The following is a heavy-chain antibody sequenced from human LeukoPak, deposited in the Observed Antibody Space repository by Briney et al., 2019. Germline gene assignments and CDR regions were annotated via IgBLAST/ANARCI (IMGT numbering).Heavy chain of an antibody. CDR3: ARWLEVEAFDI. CDR1: GGSISSGGYS. Sequence: PSQTLSLTCAVSGGSISSGGYSWSWIRQPPGKGLEWIGYIYHSGSTYYNPSLKSRVTISVDTSKNQFSLRLTSVTAADTAVYYCARWLEVEAFDIWGQGPMVTVSS. V-gene: IGHV4-30-2*01. CDR2: IYHSGST. J-gene: IGHJ3*02. D-gene: IGHD2-15*01.